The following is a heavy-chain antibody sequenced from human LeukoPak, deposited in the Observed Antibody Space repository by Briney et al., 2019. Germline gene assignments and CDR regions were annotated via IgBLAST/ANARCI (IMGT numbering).Heavy chain of an antibody. CDR3: ARDFAGLDIAAAGTNDY. Sequence: ASVKVSCKASGYTFTGYYMHWVRQAPGQGLVWMGWINPNSGGTHYAQKFQGRVTMTRVTSISTAYMELSRLRSDDTAVYYCARDFAGLDIAAAGTNDYWGQGTLVTVSS. CDR2: INPNSGGT. J-gene: IGHJ4*02. D-gene: IGHD6-13*01. CDR1: GYTFTGYY. V-gene: IGHV1-2*02.